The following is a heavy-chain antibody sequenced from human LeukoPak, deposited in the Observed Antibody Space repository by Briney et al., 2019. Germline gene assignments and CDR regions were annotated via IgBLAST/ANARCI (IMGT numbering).Heavy chain of an antibody. D-gene: IGHD3-3*01. CDR1: GGSISSSSYY. CDR3: ARQPSNDFWSGYYPQYYFDY. Sequence: PSETLSLTCTVSGGSISSSSYYWGWIRQPPGKGLEWIGSIYYSESTYYNPSLKSRVTISVDTSKNQFSLKLSSVTAADTAVYYCARQPSNDFWSGYYPQYYFDYWGQGTLVTVSS. V-gene: IGHV4-39*01. CDR2: IYYSEST. J-gene: IGHJ4*02.